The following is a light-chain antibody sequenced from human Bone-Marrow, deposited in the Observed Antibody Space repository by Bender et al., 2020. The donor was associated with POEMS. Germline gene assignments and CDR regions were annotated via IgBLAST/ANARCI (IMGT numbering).Light chain of an antibody. J-gene: IGLJ2*01. CDR2: DVT. CDR3: ASYAGSNLL. Sequence: QSALTQPASVSGSPGQSTPISCTGTSSDVGGYNYVPWYQQHPGKAPKLLFSDVTYRPSGISHPSAGSKSANTASLTISGLQDEDEADYYCASYAGSNLLIGGGTRLSVL. CDR1: SSDVGGYNY. V-gene: IGLV2-14*03.